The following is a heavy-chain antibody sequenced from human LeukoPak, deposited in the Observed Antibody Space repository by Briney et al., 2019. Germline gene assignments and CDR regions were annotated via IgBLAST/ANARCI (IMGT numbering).Heavy chain of an antibody. Sequence: GGSLRLSCAASGFTFTSYAMSWVRQAPGKGLEWVSAISGGGGRTYYADSVKGRFTISRDNSKNTLSLQMNRLRAEDTAVYYCAKGSSASCLNGMDVWGQGTTVTVSS. CDR3: AKGSSASCLNGMDV. CDR2: ISGGGGRT. J-gene: IGHJ6*02. D-gene: IGHD2-2*01. V-gene: IGHV3-23*01. CDR1: GFTFTSYA.